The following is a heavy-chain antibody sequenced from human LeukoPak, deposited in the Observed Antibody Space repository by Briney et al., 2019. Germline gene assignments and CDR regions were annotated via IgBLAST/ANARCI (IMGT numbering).Heavy chain of an antibody. J-gene: IGHJ5*02. D-gene: IGHD2-15*01. CDR3: ARHHYCLGGTCSFDP. CDR2: IHNSGRT. CDR1: GGSVSSYY. Sequence: SETLSLTCSVSGGSVSSYYWSWIRQSPGKGLEWIGYIHNSGRTNYNPSLKSRVTGFVDTSKNQVSLRLSSVTAADTAVYYCARHHYCLGGTCSFDPWGQGTLVTVSS. V-gene: IGHV4-59*08.